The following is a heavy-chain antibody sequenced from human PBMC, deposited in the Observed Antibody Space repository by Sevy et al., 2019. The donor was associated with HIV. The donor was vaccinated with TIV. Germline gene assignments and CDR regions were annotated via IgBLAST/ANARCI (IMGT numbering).Heavy chain of an antibody. CDR1: GYSLTDLS. V-gene: IGHV1-24*01. J-gene: IGHJ4*02. CDR3: ATTREYYSDNSGYIDY. D-gene: IGHD3-22*01. CDR2: FDPEDAET. Sequence: ASVKVSCKVSGYSLTDLSMHWVRQAPGIGLEWMGRFDPEDAETIYAQKFQGRVTMTEYTSRDTAYMELSSLRSEDTAMYYCATTREYYSDNSGYIDYWGQGTLVTVSS.